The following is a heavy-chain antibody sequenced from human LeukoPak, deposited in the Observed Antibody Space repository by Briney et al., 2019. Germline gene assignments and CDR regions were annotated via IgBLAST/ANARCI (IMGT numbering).Heavy chain of an antibody. V-gene: IGHV3-7*01. J-gene: IGHJ3*02. CDR2: IKQDGSEK. CDR3: ARTGMATIITPNGAFDI. CDR1: GFTFSSYW. Sequence: GGSLRLSCAASGFTFSSYWMSWVRQAPGKGLEWVANIKQDGSEKYYVDSVKGRFTISRDNAKSSLYLQMNSLRAEDTAVYYCARTGMATIITPNGAFDIWGQGTMVTVSS. D-gene: IGHD5-24*01.